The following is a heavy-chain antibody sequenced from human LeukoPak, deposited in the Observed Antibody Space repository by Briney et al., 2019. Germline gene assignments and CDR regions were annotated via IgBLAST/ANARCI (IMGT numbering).Heavy chain of an antibody. CDR2: ISYDGSNK. V-gene: IGHV3-30-3*01. Sequence: GGSLRLSCAASVFTFTSYPMHWVRHAPCKGLEWVEVISYDGSNKYYADSVKGRFTISRDNSKNTLYLQMNSLRAEDTAVYYCARERRYDEYYYYGMDVWGQGTTVTVSS. CDR1: VFTFTSYP. D-gene: IGHD3-3*01. J-gene: IGHJ6*02. CDR3: ARERRYDEYYYYGMDV.